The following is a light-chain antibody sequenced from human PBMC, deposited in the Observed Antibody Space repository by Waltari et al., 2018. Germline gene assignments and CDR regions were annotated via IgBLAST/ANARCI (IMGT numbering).Light chain of an antibody. Sequence: EIVLAQSPGTLSFSPGDRATLSCRASQTLTSSFLAWYQHKPGQAPRLLIYGASSRATGIPDRFSGTGSGTDFTLTISRLEPEEFAMYYCQQYNYSPKTFGQGTKVEIK. CDR1: QTLTSSF. CDR3: QQYNYSPKT. CDR2: GAS. J-gene: IGKJ1*01. V-gene: IGKV3-20*01.